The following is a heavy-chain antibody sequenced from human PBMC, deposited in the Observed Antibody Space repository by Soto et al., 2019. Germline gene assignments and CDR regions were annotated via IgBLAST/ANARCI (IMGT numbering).Heavy chain of an antibody. CDR1: GYTFTSYD. J-gene: IGHJ6*02. D-gene: IGHD1-26*01. CDR2: MNPNSGNT. Sequence: QVQLVQSGAEVKKPGASVKVSCKASGYTFTSYDINWVRQATGQGLEWMGWMNPNSGNTGYAQKFQGRVTMTRNTSISTAYMELSSLRSEDTAVYYCATRYSWPPYYYYYGMDVWGQGTTVTVSS. CDR3: ATRYSWPPYYYYYGMDV. V-gene: IGHV1-8*01.